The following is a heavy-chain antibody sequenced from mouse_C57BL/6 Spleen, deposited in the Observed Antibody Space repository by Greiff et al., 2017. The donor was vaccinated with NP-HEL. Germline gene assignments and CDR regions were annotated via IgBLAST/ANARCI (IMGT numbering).Heavy chain of an antibody. CDR2: ISSGGSYT. J-gene: IGHJ1*03. CDR1: GFTFSSYG. Sequence: DVHLVESGGDLVKPGGSLKLSCAASGFTFSSYGMSWVRQTPDKRLEWVATISSGGSYTYYPDSVKGRFTISRDNAKNTLYLQMSSLESEDTAMYCCARHGGTTVVDWYFEVWGTGTTVTVAS. V-gene: IGHV5-6*01. D-gene: IGHD1-1*01. CDR3: ARHGGTTVVDWYFEV.